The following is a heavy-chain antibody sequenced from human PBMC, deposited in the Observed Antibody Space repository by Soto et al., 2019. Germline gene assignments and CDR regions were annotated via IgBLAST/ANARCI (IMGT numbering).Heavy chain of an antibody. CDR3: ARGVEMAKILDY. D-gene: IGHD5-12*01. Sequence: QVQLVQSGAEVKKPGASVKVSCKASGYTFTGYYMHWVRQAPGQGLEWMGWINTNSVGTNYAQKFQGWVTMTRDTSISTAYMELSRLRSDDTAVYYCARGVEMAKILDYWGQGTLVTVSS. J-gene: IGHJ4*02. CDR1: GYTFTGYY. V-gene: IGHV1-2*04. CDR2: INTNSVGT.